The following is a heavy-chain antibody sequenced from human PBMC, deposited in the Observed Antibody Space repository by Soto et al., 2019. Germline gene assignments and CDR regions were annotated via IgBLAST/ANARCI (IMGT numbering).Heavy chain of an antibody. CDR2: IYYSGST. CDR1: GGSISSYY. J-gene: IGHJ6*02. Sequence: SETLSLTCTVSGGSISSYYWSWIRQPPGKGLEWIGYIYYSGSTNYNPSLKSRVTISVDTSKNQFSLKLSSVTAADTAVYYCARNNTDWYNAEYYNYFIMDVWGPGTTVTVSS. D-gene: IGHD3-9*01. V-gene: IGHV4-59*01. CDR3: ARNNTDWYNAEYYNYFIMDV.